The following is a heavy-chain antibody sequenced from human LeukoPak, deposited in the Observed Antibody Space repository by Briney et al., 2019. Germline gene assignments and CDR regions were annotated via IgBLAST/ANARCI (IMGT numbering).Heavy chain of an antibody. D-gene: IGHD2-21*02. V-gene: IGHV4-31*03. Sequence: TSETLSLTCTVSGGSISSGGYYWSWIRQHPGKGLEWIGYIYYSGSTYYNPSLKSRVTISVGTSKNQFSLKLSSVTAADTAVYYCARAYCGGDCPFDYWGQGTLVTVSS. J-gene: IGHJ4*02. CDR2: IYYSGST. CDR1: GGSISSGGYY. CDR3: ARAYCGGDCPFDY.